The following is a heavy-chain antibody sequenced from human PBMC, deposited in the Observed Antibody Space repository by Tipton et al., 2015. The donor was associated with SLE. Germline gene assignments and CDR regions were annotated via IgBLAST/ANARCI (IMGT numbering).Heavy chain of an antibody. V-gene: IGHV3-9*01. J-gene: IGHJ3*02. CDR1: GFTFDDHA. CDR2: ISWNSGSL. CDR3: AREPRDTGPFDN. D-gene: IGHD5-18*01. Sequence: SLRLSCSTSGFTFDDHAMHWVRQSPGKGLEWVSGISWNSGSLGYADSVKGRFIISRDNAKNSLYLQMISLRDDDTAVYFCAREPRDTGPFDNWGQGTMVIVSS.